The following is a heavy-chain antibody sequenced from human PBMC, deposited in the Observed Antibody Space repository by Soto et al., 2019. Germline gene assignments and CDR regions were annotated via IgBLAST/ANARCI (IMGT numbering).Heavy chain of an antibody. D-gene: IGHD3-22*01. CDR1: GGTFGSYA. J-gene: IGHJ5*02. Sequence: QVQLVQSGAEVKKPGSSVKVSCKTSGGTFGSYAISWVRQAPGQGLEWMGGIIPIFSTPNYAQKFQGRVTITADESTSTAYMELSSLRSEDTAVYYCARPIQYYFDTSAQSAWFDPWGQGNLVTVSS. V-gene: IGHV1-69*12. CDR2: IIPIFSTP. CDR3: ARPIQYYFDTSAQSAWFDP.